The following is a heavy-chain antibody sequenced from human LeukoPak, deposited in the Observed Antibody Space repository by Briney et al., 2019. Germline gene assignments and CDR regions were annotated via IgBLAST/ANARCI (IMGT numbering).Heavy chain of an antibody. CDR1: GYTFTSYA. CDR3: AREGPSAWDY. Sequence: GASVKVSCKASGYTFTSYAMHWVRQAPGQGLEWMGGIIPIFGTANYAQKFQGRVTMTRNTSISTAYMELSSLRSEDTAVYYCAREGPSAWDYWGQGTLVTVSS. J-gene: IGHJ4*02. CDR2: IIPIFGTA. V-gene: IGHV1-8*02.